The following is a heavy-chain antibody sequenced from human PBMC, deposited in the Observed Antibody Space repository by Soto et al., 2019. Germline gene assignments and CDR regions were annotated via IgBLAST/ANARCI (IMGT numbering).Heavy chain of an antibody. CDR3: ARMREGYCSGGSCYGYYFDY. CDR1: GFSLSTSGMC. Sequence: SGPTLVNPTQTLTLTCTFSGFSLSTSGMCVSWIRQPPGKALEWLALIDWDDDKYYSTSLKTRLTISKDTSKNQVVLTMTNMDPVDKATYYCARMREGYCSGGSCYGYYFDYWGQGTLVTVSS. CDR2: IDWDDDK. D-gene: IGHD2-15*01. J-gene: IGHJ4*02. V-gene: IGHV2-70*01.